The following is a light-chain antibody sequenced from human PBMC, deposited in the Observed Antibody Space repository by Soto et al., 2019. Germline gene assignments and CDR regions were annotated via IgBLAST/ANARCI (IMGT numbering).Light chain of an antibody. V-gene: IGLV2-14*01. Sequence: QSVLTQPASVSGSPGQSITISCTGTGSDVGGYDYVSWYQHRPGKAPKVMIYEVTNRPSGVSNRFSGSKSGNTASLTISGLLAEDEADYYCSSYTSSSTYVFGTGTKV. CDR1: GSDVGGYDY. CDR3: SSYTSSSTYV. CDR2: EVT. J-gene: IGLJ1*01.